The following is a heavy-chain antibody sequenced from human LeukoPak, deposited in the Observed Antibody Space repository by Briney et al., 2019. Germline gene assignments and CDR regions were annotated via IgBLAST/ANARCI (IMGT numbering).Heavy chain of an antibody. Sequence: SETLSLTWTVSGGSISSSSYYWGWIRQPPGKGREWSRSIYYNGSTYYNPSLKSRVTISADTSKNQFSLKPSSVTAADTAVYYCARDSEHTVTRGYYMDVWGKGTTVTVSS. CDR2: IYYNGST. CDR3: ARDSEHTVTRGYYMDV. D-gene: IGHD4-11*01. J-gene: IGHJ6*03. V-gene: IGHV4-39*07. CDR1: GGSISSSSYY.